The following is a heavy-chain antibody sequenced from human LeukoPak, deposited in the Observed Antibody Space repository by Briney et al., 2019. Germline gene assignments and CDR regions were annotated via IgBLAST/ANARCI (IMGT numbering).Heavy chain of an antibody. CDR3: AKAPDQWELPTFDY. Sequence: GGSLRLSCAASGFTFSSYAMCWVRQAPGKGLEWVSAISGSGGSTYYADSVKGQFTISRDNSKNTLYLQMNSLRAEDTAVYYCAKAPDQWELPTFDYWGQGTLVTVSS. D-gene: IGHD1-26*01. J-gene: IGHJ4*02. CDR1: GFTFSSYA. V-gene: IGHV3-23*01. CDR2: ISGSGGST.